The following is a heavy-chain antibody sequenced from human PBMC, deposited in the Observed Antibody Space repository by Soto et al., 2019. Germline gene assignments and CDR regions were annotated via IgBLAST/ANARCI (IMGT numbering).Heavy chain of an antibody. D-gene: IGHD2-21*01. CDR1: GGSISSSHS. CDR2: IYHSGST. CDR3: ARAVALPGLFYFDF. V-gene: IGHV4-4*02. J-gene: IGHJ4*02. Sequence: QVQLQESGPRLVRPSETLSLTCVVSGGSISSSHSWSLVRPPPGKGLEWIAQIYHSGSTNYNPSLKSRVTISVHKSKNQFSLKLHSVTAADTAVYFCARAVALPGLFYFDFWGQGSLVTVSS.